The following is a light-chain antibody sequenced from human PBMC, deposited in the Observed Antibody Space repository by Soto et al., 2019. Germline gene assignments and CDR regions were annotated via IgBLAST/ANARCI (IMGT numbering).Light chain of an antibody. J-gene: IGKJ4*01. CDR2: ATS. Sequence: DVQMTQSPSSLSAFVGDRVTITYRANQGIAPYLAWFQQKPGKVPKLLIYATSTLQSGVPSRFSGSGSGTDFTLTISSLQPEDVGTYYCQKYNSAPLTFGGGTKVEIK. CDR1: QGIAPY. CDR3: QKYNSAPLT. V-gene: IGKV1-27*01.